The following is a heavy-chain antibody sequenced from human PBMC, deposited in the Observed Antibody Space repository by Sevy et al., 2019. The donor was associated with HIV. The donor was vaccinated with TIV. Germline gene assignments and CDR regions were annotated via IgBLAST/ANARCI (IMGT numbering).Heavy chain of an antibody. Sequence: GGSLRLSCAASGFTFSSYGMHWVRQAPGKGLEWVASIDPRGNERDYLDSLKGRFTISRDNAKNSLYLQMHSLKAGDTVLYYCVRVLWDVLVVPAATPSPWLDSWGQGTLVTVSS. CDR2: IDPRGNER. CDR3: VRVLWDVLVVPAATPSPWLDS. D-gene: IGHD1-26*01. CDR1: GFTFSSYG. V-gene: IGHV3-7*01. J-gene: IGHJ5*01.